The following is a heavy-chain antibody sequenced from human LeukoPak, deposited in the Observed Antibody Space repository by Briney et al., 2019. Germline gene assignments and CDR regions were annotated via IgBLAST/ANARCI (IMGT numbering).Heavy chain of an antibody. CDR3: AKEPHYDFWSGYSGYYYYMDV. CDR2: ISSSSSYI. Sequence: GGSLRLSCTTPKFNFHNYGLNWVRQAPGKGLEWVSSISSSSSYIYYADSVKGRFTISRDNAKNSLYLQMNSLRAEDTAVYYCAKEPHYDFWSGYSGYYYYMDVWGKGTTVTVSS. D-gene: IGHD3-3*01. J-gene: IGHJ6*03. CDR1: KFNFHNYG. V-gene: IGHV3-21*01.